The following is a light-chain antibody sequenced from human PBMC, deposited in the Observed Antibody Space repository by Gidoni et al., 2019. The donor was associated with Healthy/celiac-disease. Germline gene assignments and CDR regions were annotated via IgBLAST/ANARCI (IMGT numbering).Light chain of an antibody. CDR2: GAS. CDR3: QQYNNWSLT. CDR1: QSVSSC. J-gene: IGKJ4*01. Sequence: PATLSVSVWDRATITCRASQSVSSCLAWYQQKPGQAPRLLIYGASTLDSGIPARFSGSGSGTEFTLTISSLQSEDFAAYYCQQYNNWSLTFGRGTKVEIK. V-gene: IGKV3-15*01.